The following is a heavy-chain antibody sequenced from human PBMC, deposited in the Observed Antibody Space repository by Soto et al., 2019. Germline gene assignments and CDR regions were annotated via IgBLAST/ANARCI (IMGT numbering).Heavy chain of an antibody. V-gene: IGHV4-59*01. CDR1: GGPIGSYH. D-gene: IGHD4-17*01. Sequence: PSETLSLTCTVSGGPIGSYHWSWVRQPPGKGLEWIASVYYTGTTNYNPSLGSRVTISIDAPGNRFSMEITSVTAADTAIYYCARDTVLTGMFDFWGQGTLVTVSS. CDR2: VYYTGTT. J-gene: IGHJ4*02. CDR3: ARDTVLTGMFDF.